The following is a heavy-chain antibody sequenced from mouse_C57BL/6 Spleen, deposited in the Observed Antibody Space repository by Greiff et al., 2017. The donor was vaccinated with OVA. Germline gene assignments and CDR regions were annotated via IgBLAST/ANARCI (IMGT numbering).Heavy chain of an antibody. V-gene: IGHV5-16*01. D-gene: IGHD2-10*02. Sequence: EVHLVESEGGLVQPGSSMKLSCTASGFTFSDYYMAWVRQVPEKGLEWVANINYDGSSTYYLDSLKSRFIISRDNAKNILYLQMSSLKSEDTATYYCARAYGNYEAWFAYWGQGTLVTVSA. CDR3: ARAYGNYEAWFAY. CDR2: INYDGSST. CDR1: GFTFSDYY. J-gene: IGHJ3*01.